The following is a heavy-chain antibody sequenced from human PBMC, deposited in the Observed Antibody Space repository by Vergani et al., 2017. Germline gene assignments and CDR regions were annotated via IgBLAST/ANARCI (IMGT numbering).Heavy chain of an antibody. J-gene: IGHJ4*02. CDR1: GGSISSSSYY. V-gene: IGHV4-39*07. CDR3: ASLRFRSGWFDY. D-gene: IGHD6-19*01. Sequence: QLQLQESGPGLVKPSETLSLTCTVSGGSISSSSYYWGWIRQPPGKGLEWIGSIYYSGSTYYNPSLKSRVTISVDTSKNQFSLKLGSVPAADTAVYYCASLRFRSGWFDYWGQGTLVTVSS. CDR2: IYYSGST.